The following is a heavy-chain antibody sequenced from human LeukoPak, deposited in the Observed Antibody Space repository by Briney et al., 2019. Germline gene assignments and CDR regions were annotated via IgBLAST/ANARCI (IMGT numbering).Heavy chain of an antibody. V-gene: IGHV4-4*02. CDR1: GGSISSNNW. Sequence: SGTLSLTCAVPGGSISSNNWWSSVRQPPGKGLEWIGEISHSGSTGYNPSLKSRVTISVDKSKNHFSLKLSSVTAADTAVYYWARRCVSSGTSSLDHWGQGTLVTVSS. CDR3: ARRCVSSGTSSLDH. CDR2: ISHSGST. J-gene: IGHJ4*02. D-gene: IGHD6-13*01.